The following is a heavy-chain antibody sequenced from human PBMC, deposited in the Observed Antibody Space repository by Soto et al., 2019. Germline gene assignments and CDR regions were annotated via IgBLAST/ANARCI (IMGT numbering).Heavy chain of an antibody. CDR1: GFSLTTRGVG. V-gene: IGHV2-5*02. J-gene: IGHJ4*02. Sequence: QITLNESGPTEVTPTESLTLTCRFSGFSLTTRGVGVGWIRQSPGKATEWLALIYWDDDKRYSASLKSRLTITQDTSKNQVVLTVSDLDPTDTATYYCAHRVLRTVFGFVTTTAIYFDFWGQGSPVAGSS. CDR2: IYWDDDK. D-gene: IGHD3-3*01. CDR3: AHRVLRTVFGFVTTTAIYFDF.